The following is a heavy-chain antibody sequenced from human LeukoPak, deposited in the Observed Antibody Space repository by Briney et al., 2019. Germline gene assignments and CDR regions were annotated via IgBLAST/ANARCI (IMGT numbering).Heavy chain of an antibody. CDR3: ARDKDYTSSADC. Sequence: GGSLRLSCAASGFTFSNYWMNWVRQCPGKGLEWLANIKQDGSEKYYVDSVKGRFTVSRDNAKNSLYLQMNSLRAEDTAMYYCARDKDYTSSADCWGQGTLVTVSS. CDR1: GFTFSNYW. D-gene: IGHD6-6*01. J-gene: IGHJ4*02. CDR2: IKQDGSEK. V-gene: IGHV3-7*01.